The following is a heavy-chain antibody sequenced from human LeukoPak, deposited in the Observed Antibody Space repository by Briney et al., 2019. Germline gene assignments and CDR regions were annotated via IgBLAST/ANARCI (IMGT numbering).Heavy chain of an antibody. Sequence: SETLSLTCTVSSGSISTYYWSWIRQPPGKGLEWIGSIYHSGSTYYNPSLKSRVTISVDTSKNQFSLKLSSVTAADTAVYYCARDTYNYGSSAYYFDYWGQGTLVTVSS. J-gene: IGHJ4*02. V-gene: IGHV4-59*12. CDR3: ARDTYNYGSSAYYFDY. CDR1: SGSISTYY. CDR2: IYHSGST. D-gene: IGHD5-18*01.